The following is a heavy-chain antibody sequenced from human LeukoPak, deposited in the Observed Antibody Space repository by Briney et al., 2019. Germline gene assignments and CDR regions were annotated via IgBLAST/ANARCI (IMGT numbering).Heavy chain of an antibody. D-gene: IGHD3-22*01. J-gene: IGHJ4*02. CDR1: GFNFPGSA. V-gene: IGHV3-9*01. Sequence: GGSLRLSCAASGFNFPGSAMHWVRQLPGQGLEWVSTINWDGGTVVYADSVKGRFTISRDNSKNTLYLQMSSLRAEDTAVYYCAKDRGRYYDSNGYYWGYYFDSWGQGILVTVST. CDR3: AKDRGRYYDSNGYYWGYYFDS. CDR2: INWDGGTV.